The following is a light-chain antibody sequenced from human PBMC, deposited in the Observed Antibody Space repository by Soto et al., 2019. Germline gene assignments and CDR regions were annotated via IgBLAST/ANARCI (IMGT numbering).Light chain of an antibody. CDR3: SSHGGSNNPYV. J-gene: IGLJ1*01. Sequence: QSALTQPPSAAGSPGQSVAISCTGTSSDIGVYNFVSWYQQHPGKAPKLMIYDVTKRPSGVPDRFSGSKSGNTATLIVSGLQADDEADYYCSSHGGSNNPYVFGPGTKLTVL. CDR1: SSDIGVYNF. CDR2: DVT. V-gene: IGLV2-8*01.